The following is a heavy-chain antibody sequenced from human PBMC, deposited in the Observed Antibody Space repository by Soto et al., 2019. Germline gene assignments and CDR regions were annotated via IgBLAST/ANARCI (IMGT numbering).Heavy chain of an antibody. V-gene: IGHV1-46*01. CDR3: ALDNCSGGSCPTTSDWFDP. CDR1: GYTFTSYY. D-gene: IGHD2-15*01. J-gene: IGHJ5*02. CDR2: INPSGGST. Sequence: QVQLVQSGAEVKKPGASVKVSCKASGYTFTSYYVHWVRQAPGQGLEWMGIINPSGGSTRYAQKFQGRVTMTRATSTSTVYMYLSSLRSEDTAVYYCALDNCSGGSCPTTSDWFDPWGQGTLVTVSS.